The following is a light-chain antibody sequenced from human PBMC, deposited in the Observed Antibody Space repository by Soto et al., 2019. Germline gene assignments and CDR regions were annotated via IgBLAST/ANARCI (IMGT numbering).Light chain of an antibody. V-gene: IGLV6-57*02. J-gene: IGLJ2*01. CDR1: GGSIATNY. CDR2: EDN. CDR3: QSYDANYVV. Sequence: NFMLTQPHSVSESPGKTVTISCIGSGGSIATNYVQWYQQRPGSAPTTVIYEDNQRPSGVPDRFSGSIDSSSNSASLTISGLKTEDEADYYCQSYDANYVVFGGGTKLTVL.